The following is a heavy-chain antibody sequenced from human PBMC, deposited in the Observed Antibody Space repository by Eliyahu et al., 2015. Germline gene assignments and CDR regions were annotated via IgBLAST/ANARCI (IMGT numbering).Heavy chain of an antibody. Sequence: EVQLVESGGGLVQPGGSLRLSCXASXYIFSASWMNWVRQAPGKGLEWVATIKHDGTDKEYVDSVKGHFTISRDNGKNSLYLQMSSLRAEDTAVYYCVRDRGYCTGTNCYALFDFWGRGTLVTVSS. J-gene: IGHJ4*02. CDR3: VRDRGYCTGTNCYALFDF. CDR2: IKHDGTDK. CDR1: XYIFSASW. V-gene: IGHV3-7*01. D-gene: IGHD2-8*02.